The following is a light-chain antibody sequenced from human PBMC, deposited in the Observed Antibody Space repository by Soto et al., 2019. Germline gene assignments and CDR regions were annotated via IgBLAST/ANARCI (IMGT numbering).Light chain of an antibody. V-gene: IGKV1-39*01. CDR2: AAS. CDR3: QQSYSSPIT. CDR1: QTINTF. Sequence: DIQMTQSPSSLSASVGDRVTITCLASQTINTFLNWYQHKPGEAPKLLISAASNLRSGVPSRFRGGGSGTHFTLAISSLQPEDSASYYCQQSYSSPITFGQGTRLEI. J-gene: IGKJ5*01.